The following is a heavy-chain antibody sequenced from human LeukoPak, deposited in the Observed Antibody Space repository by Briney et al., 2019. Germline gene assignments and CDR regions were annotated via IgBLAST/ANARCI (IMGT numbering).Heavy chain of an antibody. CDR1: GITLSNYG. D-gene: IGHD3-22*01. CDR3: AKRGVVIRVILVGFHKEAYYFDS. Sequence: PGGSLRLSCAVSGITLSNYGMSWVPQAPGKGLEWVAGISGSCGSTNYADSVKGRFTISRDNRKNTLYLQMNSLRVEDTAVYFCAKRGVVIRVILVGFHKEAYYFDSWGQGALVTVSS. CDR2: ISGSCGST. J-gene: IGHJ4*02. V-gene: IGHV3-23*01.